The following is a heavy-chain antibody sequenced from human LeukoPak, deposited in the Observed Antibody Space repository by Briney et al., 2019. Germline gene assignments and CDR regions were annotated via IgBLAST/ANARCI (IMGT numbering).Heavy chain of an antibody. D-gene: IGHD5-18*01. V-gene: IGHV4-38-2*01. J-gene: IGHJ4*02. CDR2: IYHSGST. CDR1: GYSISSGYY. Sequence: SETLSLTCAVSGYSISSGYYWGWIRQPPGQGLEWIGSIYHSGSTYYNPSPKSRVTISVDTSKNQFTLKLSSVTAADTAVYYCARGPAASDYWGQGTLVTVSS. CDR3: ARGPAASDY.